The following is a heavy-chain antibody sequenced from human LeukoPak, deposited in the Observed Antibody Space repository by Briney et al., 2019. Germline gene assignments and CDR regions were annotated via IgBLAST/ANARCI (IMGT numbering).Heavy chain of an antibody. CDR3: TREWGQWLA. Sequence: PGGSLRLSCAASGFTFSGSAMHWVRQASGKGLEWVGRIRSKANSYATVYAASVKGRFTISRDDSKNTAYLQMNSLKTEDTAVYYCTREWGQWLAWGQGTLVTVSS. V-gene: IGHV3-73*01. CDR1: GFTFSGSA. CDR2: IRSKANSYAT. D-gene: IGHD6-19*01. J-gene: IGHJ5*02.